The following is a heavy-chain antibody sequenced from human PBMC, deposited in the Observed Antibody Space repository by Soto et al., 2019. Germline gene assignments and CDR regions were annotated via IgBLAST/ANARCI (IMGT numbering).Heavy chain of an antibody. V-gene: IGHV3-23*01. CDR3: AKNQPSWATRAAFDY. D-gene: IGHD2-2*01. Sequence: MRLSCAASGFTFSNYAMNWVRQAPGKGLEWVSGISGGSGDSTFYADSVKGRFTISRDNSKNTLHLQMNSLRTEDTAVYYCAKNQPSWATRAAFDYWGQGTLVTVSS. CDR2: ISGGSGDST. CDR1: GFTFSNYA. J-gene: IGHJ4*02.